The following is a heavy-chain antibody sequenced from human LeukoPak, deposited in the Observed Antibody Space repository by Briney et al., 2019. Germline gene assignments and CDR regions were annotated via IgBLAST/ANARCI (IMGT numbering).Heavy chain of an antibody. J-gene: IGHJ4*02. V-gene: IGHV1-69*13. CDR1: GGTFSSYA. CDR2: IIPIFGTA. CDR3: AGSIAVTGGSFDY. Sequence: ASVKVSCKASGGTFSSYAISWVRQAPGQGLEWMGGIIPIFGTANYAQKFQGRVTITADESTSTAYMELSRLRSDDTAVYYCAGSIAVTGGSFDYWGQGTLVTVSS. D-gene: IGHD6-19*01.